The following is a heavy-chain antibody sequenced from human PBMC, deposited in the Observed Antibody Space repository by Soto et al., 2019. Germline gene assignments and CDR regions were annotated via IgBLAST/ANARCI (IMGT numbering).Heavy chain of an antibody. D-gene: IGHD3-22*01. CDR3: ARAYYDSSGYSGFDP. Sequence: ASVKVSCKASGYTFTGYYMHWVRQAPGQGLEWMGWINPNSGGTNYAQKFQGWVTMTRDTSISTAYMELSRLRSDDTAVYYCARAYYDSSGYSGFDPWGQGTLVTVSS. CDR1: GYTFTGYY. V-gene: IGHV1-2*04. J-gene: IGHJ5*02. CDR2: INPNSGGT.